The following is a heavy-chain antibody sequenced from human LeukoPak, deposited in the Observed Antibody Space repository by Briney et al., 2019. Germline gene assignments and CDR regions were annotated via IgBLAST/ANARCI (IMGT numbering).Heavy chain of an antibody. CDR2: IYYSGST. J-gene: IGHJ1*01. CDR1: GGSISSGDYY. Sequence: SETLSLTCTVSGGSISSGDYYWSWIRQPPGKGLEWIGYIYYSGSTYYNPSLKSRVTISVDTSKNQFSLNLNSVTAADTAVYYCARGGAARLHFQNWGQGTLVTVSS. CDR3: ARGGAARLHFQN. D-gene: IGHD6-6*01. V-gene: IGHV4-30-4*02.